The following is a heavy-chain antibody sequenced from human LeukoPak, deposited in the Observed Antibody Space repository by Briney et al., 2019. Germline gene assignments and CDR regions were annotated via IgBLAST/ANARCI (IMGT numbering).Heavy chain of an antibody. V-gene: IGHV1-2*02. CDR1: GYTFTGYY. Sequence: ASVTVSCKASGYTFTGYYMHWVRQAPGQGLEWMGWINPNSGGTNYAQKFQGRVTMTRDTSISTAYMELSRLRSDDTAVYYCATMEDYYGSGLPDYWGQGTLVTVSS. CDR3: ATMEDYYGSGLPDY. CDR2: INPNSGGT. D-gene: IGHD3-10*01. J-gene: IGHJ4*02.